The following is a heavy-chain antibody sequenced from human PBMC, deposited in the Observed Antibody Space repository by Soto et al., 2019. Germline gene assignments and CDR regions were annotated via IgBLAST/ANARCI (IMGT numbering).Heavy chain of an antibody. D-gene: IGHD1-26*01. J-gene: IGHJ6*02. CDR1: GYSLTDYY. CDR3: ARSSGSYSYYGMDV. V-gene: IGHV1-2*02. Sequence: ASVKVSCKASGYSLTDYYMHWVRQAPGQGFEWIGCINPKNGDARYAENFRGRVTLTRDTSIDTVYMELSRPRSDDTAVYFCARSSGSYSYYGMDVWGQGTTVTVSS. CDR2: INPKNGDA.